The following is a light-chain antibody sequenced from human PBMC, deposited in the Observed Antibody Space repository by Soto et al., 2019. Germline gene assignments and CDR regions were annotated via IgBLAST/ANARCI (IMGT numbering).Light chain of an antibody. CDR3: QQYASAPFS. CDR1: HSINTSF. V-gene: IGKV3-20*01. CDR2: AAS. J-gene: IGKJ3*01. Sequence: EIVLTQSPGTLSLSPGARATLSCRASHSINTSFLAWFQQKPGQAPRLLIYAASTRATGIPDRFSGSASETDFTLTINRLEPEDSAVYYCQQYASAPFSLGPGTKVDIK.